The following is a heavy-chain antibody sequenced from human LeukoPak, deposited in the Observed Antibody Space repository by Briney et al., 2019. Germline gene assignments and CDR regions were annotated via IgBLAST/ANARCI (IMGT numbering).Heavy chain of an antibody. CDR2: ISFDGSKE. V-gene: IGHV3-30-3*01. CDR3: ARVRRYYYGMDV. CDR1: GFRFSNYA. Sequence: GRSLRLSCAASGFRFSNYAMHWVRQAPGKGLEWVAVISFDGSKEDYADSVKGRFTISRDNSKNTLYVQLNSLSVEDTAVYYCARVRRYYYGMDVWGQGTTVTVSS. J-gene: IGHJ6*02.